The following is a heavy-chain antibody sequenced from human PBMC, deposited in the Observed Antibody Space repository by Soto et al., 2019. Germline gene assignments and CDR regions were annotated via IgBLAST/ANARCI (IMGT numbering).Heavy chain of an antibody. Sequence: GGSLRLSCAASGLTFSSYAMSWVRQAPGKGLEWVSAISGSGGSTYYADSVKGRFTISRDNSKNTLYLQMNSLRAEDTAVYYCAKGSNYYDSSGYYVWGQGTLVTVSS. CDR1: GLTFSSYA. V-gene: IGHV3-23*01. D-gene: IGHD3-22*01. CDR2: ISGSGGST. CDR3: AKGSNYYDSSGYYV. J-gene: IGHJ4*02.